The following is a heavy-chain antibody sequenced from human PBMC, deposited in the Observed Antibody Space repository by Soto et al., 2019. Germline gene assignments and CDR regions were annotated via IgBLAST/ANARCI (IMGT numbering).Heavy chain of an antibody. CDR1: GYTFTSYA. J-gene: IGHJ6*02. D-gene: IGHD2-2*01. CDR2: INAGNGNT. CDR3: ARGFLVPAAVPASGMDV. Sequence: ASVKVSFKASGYTFTSYAMHWLRQAPGQRLEWMGWINAGNGNTKYSQKFQGRVTITRDTSASTAYMELSSLRSEDTAVYYCARGFLVPAAVPASGMDVWGQGTTVTVSS. V-gene: IGHV1-3*01.